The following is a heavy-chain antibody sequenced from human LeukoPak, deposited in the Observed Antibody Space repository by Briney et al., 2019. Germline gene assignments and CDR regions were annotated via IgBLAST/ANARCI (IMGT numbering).Heavy chain of an antibody. J-gene: IGHJ4*02. D-gene: IGHD3-10*01. CDR3: ATHGSGSYLYYFDY. Sequence: GGSLRLSCAASGLTFSSNAMTSVRQAPGKGLEWVSTISGSGGSTYYADSVKGRFTISRDNSKNTLYLQMNSLRAEDTAVYYCATHGSGSYLYYFDYWGQGTLVTVSS. V-gene: IGHV3-23*01. CDR1: GLTFSSNA. CDR2: ISGSGGST.